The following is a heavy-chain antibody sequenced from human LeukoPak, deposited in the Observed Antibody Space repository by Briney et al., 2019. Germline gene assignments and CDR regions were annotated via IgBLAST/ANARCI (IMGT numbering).Heavy chain of an antibody. J-gene: IGHJ4*02. V-gene: IGHV1-2*02. D-gene: IGHD6-19*01. CDR1: GYTFTSYY. CDR2: INPYSGGT. CDR3: ATLRRSGWYIGD. Sequence: ASVKVSCKASGYTFTSYYIHWVRQAPGQGLEWMGWINPYSGGTNYAEKFQGRVTMTRDTSITTAYMELSSLKSDDTAMYYCATLRRSGWYIGDWGQGTLVTVSS.